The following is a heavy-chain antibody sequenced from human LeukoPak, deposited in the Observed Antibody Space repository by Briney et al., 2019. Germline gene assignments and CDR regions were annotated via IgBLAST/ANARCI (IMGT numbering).Heavy chain of an antibody. Sequence: PGGSLRLSCAASGFTFSSYTMNWVRQPPGKGLEWVSNIGTSSTTIYYAVSVKGRFTISRDNAKNSLYLQMNSLRADDTAVYYCARFAAGGSYYYMDVWGKGTTVTVSS. CDR2: IGTSSTTI. V-gene: IGHV3-48*01. D-gene: IGHD6-25*01. J-gene: IGHJ6*03. CDR1: GFTFSSYT. CDR3: ARFAAGGSYYYMDV.